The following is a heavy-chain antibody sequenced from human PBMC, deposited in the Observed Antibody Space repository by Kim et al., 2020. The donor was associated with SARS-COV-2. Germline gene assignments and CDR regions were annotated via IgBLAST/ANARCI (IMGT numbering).Heavy chain of an antibody. CDR2: ISGSGVTT. D-gene: IGHD2-15*01. V-gene: IGHV3-23*01. Sequence: GGSLRLSCAASGFTFSSNSMSWVRQAPGKGLEWVSAISGSGVTTYYADSVKGRFTMSRDNSKNTLYLQMNSLRAEDTAIYYCANHCSGGSCYRAWFDWGQGTLVAVSS. J-gene: IGHJ4*02. CDR3: ANHCSGGSCYRAWFD. CDR1: GFTFSSNS.